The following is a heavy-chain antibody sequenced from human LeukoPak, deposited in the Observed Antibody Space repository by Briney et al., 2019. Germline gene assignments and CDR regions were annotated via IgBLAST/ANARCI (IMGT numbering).Heavy chain of an antibody. CDR2: IYYSGST. J-gene: IGHJ3*02. V-gene: IGHV4-59*12. Sequence: SETLSLTCTVSGGSISSYYWSWLRQPPGKGLEWIGYIYYSGSTNYNPSLKSRVTISVDTSKNQFSLKLSSVTAADTAVYYCARGRRRRVDTATPWGDAFDIWGQGTMVTVSS. CDR1: GGSISSYY. CDR3: ARGRRRRVDTATPWGDAFDI. D-gene: IGHD5-18*01.